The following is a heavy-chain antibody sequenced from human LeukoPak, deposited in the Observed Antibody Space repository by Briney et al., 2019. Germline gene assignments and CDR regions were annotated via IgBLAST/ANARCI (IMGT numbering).Heavy chain of an antibody. Sequence: PGGSLRLSCAASGFTFSSYAMSWVRQAPGEGLEWGSAISGSGGSTYYADSVKGRFTISRDNSKNTLYLQMNSLRAEDTAVYSCAQDSAQREDYWGQGTLVTVSS. CDR1: GFTFSSYA. D-gene: IGHD6-25*01. J-gene: IGHJ4*02. CDR2: ISGSGGST. CDR3: AQDSAQREDY. V-gene: IGHV3-23*01.